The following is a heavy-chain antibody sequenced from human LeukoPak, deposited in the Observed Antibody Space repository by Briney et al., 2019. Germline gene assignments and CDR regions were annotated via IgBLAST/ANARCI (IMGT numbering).Heavy chain of an antibody. CDR2: IYYSGST. CDR1: GGSISSSSYY. J-gene: IGHJ5*02. V-gene: IGHV4-39*02. CDR3: ARERTPGGWFDP. Sequence: MSSETLSLTCTVSGGSISSSSYYWGWIRQPPGKGLKWIGRIYYSGSTYYNPSLKSRVTISVDTSKNQFSLKLSSVTAADTAVYYCARERTPGGWFDPWGQGTLVTVSS. D-gene: IGHD2-15*01.